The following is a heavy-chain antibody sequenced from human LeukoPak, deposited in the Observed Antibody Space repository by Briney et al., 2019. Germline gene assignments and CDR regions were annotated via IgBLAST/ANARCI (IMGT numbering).Heavy chain of an antibody. D-gene: IGHD4-17*01. CDR1: GFTFSSYA. V-gene: IGHV3-23*01. J-gene: IGHJ4*02. Sequence: PGGSLRLSCAASGFTFSSYARSWVRQAPGKGLEWVSAISGSGGSTYYADSVKGRFTIPKDNSKNTLYLQMNSLRAEHTAVYYCAKDSGVYGQRHYGDYYFDYWGQGTLVTVSS. CDR2: ISGSGGST. CDR3: AKDSGVYGQRHYGDYYFDY.